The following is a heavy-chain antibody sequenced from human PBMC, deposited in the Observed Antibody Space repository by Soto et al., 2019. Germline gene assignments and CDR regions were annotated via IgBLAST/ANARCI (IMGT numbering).Heavy chain of an antibody. Sequence: EVQLVESGGGLVQPGRSLRLSCAASGFTFDDYAMHWVRQAPGKGLEWVSGINSDGSSTSYADSVKGRFTISRDNAKNTLYLQMNSLRAEDTAVYYCARAKRRYYGSGSPFLGYGMDVWGQGTTVTVSS. D-gene: IGHD3-10*01. J-gene: IGHJ6*02. V-gene: IGHV3-9*01. CDR1: GFTFDDYA. CDR2: INSDGSST. CDR3: ARAKRRYYGSGSPFLGYGMDV.